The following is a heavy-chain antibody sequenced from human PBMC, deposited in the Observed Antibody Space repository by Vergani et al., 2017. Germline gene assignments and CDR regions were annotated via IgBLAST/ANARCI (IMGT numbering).Heavy chain of an antibody. V-gene: IGHV3-64D*06. Sequence: EVQLVESGGGLVQPGGSLRLSCSASGFTFSSYAMHWVRQAPGKGLEYVSAISSNGGSTYYADSVKGRFTISRDNSKNTLYLQMSSLRAEDTAVYYCARRYGSSSSWHEDAFDIWGQGTMVTVSS. CDR3: ARRYGSSSSWHEDAFDI. J-gene: IGHJ3*02. CDR2: ISSNGGST. CDR1: GFTFSSYA. D-gene: IGHD6-13*01.